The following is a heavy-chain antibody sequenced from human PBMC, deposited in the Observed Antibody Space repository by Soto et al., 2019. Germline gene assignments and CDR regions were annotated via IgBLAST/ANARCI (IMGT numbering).Heavy chain of an antibody. V-gene: IGHV4-59*08. CDR2: IYYSGST. CDR1: GGSISSYY. Sequence: PSETLSLTCTVSGGSISSYYWSWIRQPPGKGLEWIGYIYYSGSTNYNPSLKSRVTISVDTSKNQFSLKLSSVTAADTAVYYCARLRFLEWLFTYYFDYWDQGTLVTAPQ. J-gene: IGHJ4*02. D-gene: IGHD3-3*01. CDR3: ARLRFLEWLFTYYFDY.